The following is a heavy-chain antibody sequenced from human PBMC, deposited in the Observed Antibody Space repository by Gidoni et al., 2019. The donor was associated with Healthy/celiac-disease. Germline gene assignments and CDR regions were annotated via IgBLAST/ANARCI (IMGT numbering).Heavy chain of an antibody. CDR1: GDSVSSNIAA. CDR3: ARDSYYYDSSGYYRGLGY. D-gene: IGHD3-22*01. V-gene: IGHV6-1*01. J-gene: IGHJ4*02. Sequence: QVQLQLSGPGLVKPSQTLSLTCALSGDSVSSNIAAWNWIRQSPSRGLEWLGRTYYRSKWYNDYAVSVKSRITINPDTSKNQFSLQLNSVTPEDTAVYYCARDSYYYDSSGYYRGLGYWGQGTLVTVSS. CDR2: TYYRSKWYN.